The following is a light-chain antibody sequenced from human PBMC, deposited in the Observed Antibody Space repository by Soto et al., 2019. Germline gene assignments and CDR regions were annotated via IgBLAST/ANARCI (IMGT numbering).Light chain of an antibody. J-gene: IGLJ2*01. CDR3: CSYAGSYTLEV. Sequence: QPVLTQPRSVSGSPGQSVTISCTGTSSDVGGYNYVSWYQQHPGKAPKLMIYDVSKRPSGVPDRFSGSKSGNTASLTISGLQAEDEADYYCCSYAGSYTLEVFGGGTKLTVL. CDR1: SSDVGGYNY. CDR2: DVS. V-gene: IGLV2-11*01.